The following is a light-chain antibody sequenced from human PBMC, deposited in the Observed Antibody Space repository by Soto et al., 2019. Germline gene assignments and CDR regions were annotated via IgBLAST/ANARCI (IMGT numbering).Light chain of an antibody. V-gene: IGKV2-28*01. CDR3: MQALQTPYI. J-gene: IGKJ2*01. CDR1: QRLLHSNGDNF. Sequence: DIVMTQSPLSLPVTLGEPASISCRSSQRLLHSNGDNFLDWYLQKPGQSPQFLMYHGSTRASGVPDRFRGSGSGTDFTLKISRVEAEDVGVYYCMQALQTPYIFGQGTKLEIK. CDR2: HGS.